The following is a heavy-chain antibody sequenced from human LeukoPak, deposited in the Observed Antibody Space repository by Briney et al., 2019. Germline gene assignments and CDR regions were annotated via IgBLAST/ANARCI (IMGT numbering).Heavy chain of an antibody. CDR1: SGSITSSVYY. V-gene: IGHV4-39*02. CDR2: INYSGVT. Sequence: SETLSLTCTVSSGSITSSVYYCSWIRQPPGKGLEWIAGINYSGVTHYNPSLKSRVTISVDTSKNHFFLNLSSVTAADTAVYYCAIYSSSSGRIDPWGQGTLVTVSS. CDR3: AIYSSSSGRIDP. D-gene: IGHD2-15*01. J-gene: IGHJ5*02.